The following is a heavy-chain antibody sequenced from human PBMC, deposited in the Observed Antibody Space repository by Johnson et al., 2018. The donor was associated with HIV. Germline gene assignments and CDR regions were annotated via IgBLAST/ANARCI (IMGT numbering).Heavy chain of an antibody. J-gene: IGHJ3*01. CDR3: ASLSDDAFDF. V-gene: IGHV3-33*08. CDR2: IWYDGSKK. CDR1: GFRFSNYA. Sequence: VESGGGVVQPGRSLRLSCAASGFRFSNYALHWVRQTPGKGLEWVAVIWYDGSKKHYADSVKGRFTISRDNSKNILYLQMNTLRAEDTAVYYCASLSDDAFDFWGQGTMVIVSS.